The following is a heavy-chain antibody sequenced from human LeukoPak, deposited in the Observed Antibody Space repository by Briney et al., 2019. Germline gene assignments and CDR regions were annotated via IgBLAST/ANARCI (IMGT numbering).Heavy chain of an antibody. D-gene: IGHD3-10*01. J-gene: IGHJ4*02. Sequence: PGGSLRLSCAASGFTFSSYSMNWVRQAPGKGLEWVSSISSSSNYIYYADSVKGRSTISRDNAKNSLYLQMNSLRAEDTAVYYCARSTGAFDYWGQGTLVTVSS. CDR1: GFTFSSYS. V-gene: IGHV3-21*01. CDR3: ARSTGAFDY. CDR2: ISSSSNYI.